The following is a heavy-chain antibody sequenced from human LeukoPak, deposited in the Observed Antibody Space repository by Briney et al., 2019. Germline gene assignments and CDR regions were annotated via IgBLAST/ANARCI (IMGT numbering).Heavy chain of an antibody. CDR3: ATGPSNYYYYYMDV. V-gene: IGHV1-24*01. CDR1: GYTLTELS. Sequence: GASVKVSCKVSGYTLTELSMHWVRQAPGKGLEWMGGFDPEDGETIYAQKFQGRVTMTEDTSTDTAYMELSSLRSEDTAVYYCATGPSNYYYYYMDVWGKGTTVTVSS. CDR2: FDPEDGET. J-gene: IGHJ6*03.